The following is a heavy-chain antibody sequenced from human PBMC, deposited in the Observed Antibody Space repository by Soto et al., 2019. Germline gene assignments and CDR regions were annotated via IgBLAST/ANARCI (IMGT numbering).Heavy chain of an antibody. CDR1: GGSISSYY. D-gene: IGHD6-13*01. CDR3: AREIAEDAHYYYYYGMDV. Sequence: PSETLSLTCTVSGGSISSYYWSWIRQPPGKGLEWIGYIYYSGSTNYNPSLKSRVTISVDTSKNQFSLKLSSVTAADTAVYYCAREIAEDAHYYYYYGMDVWGQGTTVTVSS. V-gene: IGHV4-59*01. J-gene: IGHJ6*02. CDR2: IYYSGST.